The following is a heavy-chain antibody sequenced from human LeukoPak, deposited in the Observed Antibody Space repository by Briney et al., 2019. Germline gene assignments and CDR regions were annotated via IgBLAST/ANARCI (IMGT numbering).Heavy chain of an antibody. CDR1: GYTFTNYY. Sequence: GASVKVSCKASGYTFTNYYIHWVRQAPGQGLECMGIINPSGGSTSYAQKFQGRVTMTRDMSTSTVYMELSSLRSEDTAAYYCARGGVGATTYVWFDPWGQGTLVTVSS. V-gene: IGHV1-46*01. CDR2: INPSGGST. D-gene: IGHD1-26*01. J-gene: IGHJ5*02. CDR3: ARGGVGATTYVWFDP.